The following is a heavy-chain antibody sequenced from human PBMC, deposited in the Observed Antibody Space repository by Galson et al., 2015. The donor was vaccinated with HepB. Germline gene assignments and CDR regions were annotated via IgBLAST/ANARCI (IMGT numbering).Heavy chain of an antibody. CDR1: GFSLSTSGMR. Sequence: PALVKPTQTLTLTCTFSGFSLSTSGMRVSWIRQPPGKALEWLARIDWDDDKFYSTSLKTRLTISKDTSKNQVVLTMTNMDPVDTATYYCARIGYSGSYFDYWGQGTLVTVSS. D-gene: IGHD1-26*01. CDR3: ARIGYSGSYFDY. J-gene: IGHJ4*02. V-gene: IGHV2-70*04. CDR2: IDWDDDK.